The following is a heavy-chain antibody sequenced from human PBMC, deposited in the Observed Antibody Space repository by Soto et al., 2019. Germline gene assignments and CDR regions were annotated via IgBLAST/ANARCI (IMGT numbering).Heavy chain of an antibody. Sequence: SLSLSYAASDFTFSSYALTWVRQATGKGPASLSSISGSGGSTYYADSVKGRFTISRDNSKNTLYLQMNSLRAEDTAVYYCASLAKDHYDFWSGSPLGYYGMDVWGQGTTVTV. CDR2: ISGSGGST. V-gene: IGHV3-23*01. D-gene: IGHD3-3*01. J-gene: IGHJ6*02. CDR3: ASLAKDHYDFWSGSPLGYYGMDV. CDR1: DFTFSSYA.